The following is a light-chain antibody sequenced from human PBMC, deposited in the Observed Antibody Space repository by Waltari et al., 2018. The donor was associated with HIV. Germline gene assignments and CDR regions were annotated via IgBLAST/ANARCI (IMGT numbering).Light chain of an antibody. CDR3: CSFAGSYIV. CDR2: DVT. CDR1: SSDVGGFNY. Sequence: QSALTQPRSVSGSPGQSVTISCTGTSSDVGGFNYVSWYQQYPGRAPKLMIYDVTKRPSGVPDRFSGSKSGNTASLTISGLQAEDEADYHCCSFAGSYIVFGTGTKVTIL. V-gene: IGLV2-11*01. J-gene: IGLJ1*01.